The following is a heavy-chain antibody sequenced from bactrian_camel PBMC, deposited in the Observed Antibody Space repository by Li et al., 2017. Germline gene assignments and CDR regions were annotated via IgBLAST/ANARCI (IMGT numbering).Heavy chain of an antibody. CDR3: AVRSRWCTSVESEYAY. Sequence: QVQLVESGGGSVNAGGSLTLSCAASGSGYISGTACMGWFRQVPGKEREGIAAIAPATGMTFYSDSVKGRFTISHDNGKNTLSLQMNSLEPDDTAMYYCAVRSRWCTSVESEYAYRGQGTQVTVS. J-gene: IGHJ4*01. V-gene: IGHV3S54*01. CDR1: GSGYISGTAC. CDR2: IAPATGMT. D-gene: IGHD6*01.